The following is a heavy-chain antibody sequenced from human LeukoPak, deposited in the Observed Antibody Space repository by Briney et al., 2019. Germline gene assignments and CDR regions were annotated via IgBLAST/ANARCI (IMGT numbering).Heavy chain of an antibody. V-gene: IGHV4-59*01. Sequence: SETLSLTCTVSGGSISSYYWSWIRQPPGKGLEWIGYIYYSGSTNYNPSLKSRVTISVDTSKNQFSLKLSSVTAADTAVYYCARDKVNWYFDLWGRGTLITVSS. CDR3: ARDKVNWYFDL. CDR2: IYYSGST. CDR1: GGSISSYY. J-gene: IGHJ2*01.